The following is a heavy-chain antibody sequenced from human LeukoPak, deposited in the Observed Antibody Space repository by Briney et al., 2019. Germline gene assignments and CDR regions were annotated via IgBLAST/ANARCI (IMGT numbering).Heavy chain of an antibody. CDR1: GYTFTSYA. Sequence: ASVKASCKASGYTFTSYAMHWVRQAPGQRLEWMGWINAGNGNTKYSQKFQGRVTMSRDTSISTAYMELSRLRSDDTAVYYCARDFDVYGMDVWGQGTTVTVSS. CDR3: ARDFDVYGMDV. D-gene: IGHD3-9*01. CDR2: INAGNGNT. J-gene: IGHJ6*02. V-gene: IGHV1-3*01.